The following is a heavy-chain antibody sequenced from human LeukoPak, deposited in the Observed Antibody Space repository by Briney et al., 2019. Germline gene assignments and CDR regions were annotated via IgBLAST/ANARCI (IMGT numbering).Heavy chain of an antibody. J-gene: IGHJ5*02. CDR3: ARAEVAAPGGYGP. CDR1: GFTFNTYT. CDR2: ISPNGGST. V-gene: IGHV3-64*04. Sequence: PGGSLRLSCSASGFTFNTYTMHWVRQAPGKGLEYVSAISPNGGSTYYADSVKGRFTISRDNAKNSLFLQMDSLGVEDTAVYYCARAEVAAPGGYGPWGQGILVTVSS. D-gene: IGHD6-13*01.